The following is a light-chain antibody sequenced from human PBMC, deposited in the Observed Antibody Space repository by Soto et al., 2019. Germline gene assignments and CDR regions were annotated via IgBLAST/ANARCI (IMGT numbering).Light chain of an antibody. J-gene: IGLJ1*01. V-gene: IGLV2-11*01. CDR2: DVS. CDR1: SSDVGYYNY. CDR3: CSYAGSPRYV. Sequence: QSALTQPRSVSGSPGQSVTISCTGTSSDVGYYNYVSWYQQHPGKAPKVMIYDVSERTSGVPDRFSGSKSGNTASLTISGLQAEDEAYYYCCSYAGSPRYVFGTGTKLTVL.